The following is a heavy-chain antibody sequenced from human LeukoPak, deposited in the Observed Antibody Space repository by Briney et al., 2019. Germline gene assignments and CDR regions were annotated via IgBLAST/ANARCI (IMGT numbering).Heavy chain of an antibody. Sequence: SETLSLTCAVSGGSISNYYWSWIRQPAGKGLEWIGRIYSSGTTNYNPSLKSRVTMSVDTSKNQFSLKLSSVTAADTAVYYCARVYLPASLGAFDIWGQGTMVTVSS. CDR3: ARVYLPASLGAFDI. V-gene: IGHV4-4*07. CDR1: GGSISNYY. D-gene: IGHD2-2*01. CDR2: IYSSGTT. J-gene: IGHJ3*02.